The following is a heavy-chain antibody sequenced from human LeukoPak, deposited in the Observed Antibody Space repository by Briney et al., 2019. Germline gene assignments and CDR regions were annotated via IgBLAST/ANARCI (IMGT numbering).Heavy chain of an antibody. CDR3: ARDRSMVRGESRALGY. CDR2: MNPNSGNT. J-gene: IGHJ4*02. Sequence: ASVKVSCKASGYTFTSYDINWVRQATGQGLEWMGWMNPNSGNTGYAQKFQGRVTMTTDTSTSTAYMELRSLRSDDTAVYYCARDRSMVRGESRALGYWGQGTLVTVSS. CDR1: GYTFTSYD. D-gene: IGHD3-10*01. V-gene: IGHV1-8*01.